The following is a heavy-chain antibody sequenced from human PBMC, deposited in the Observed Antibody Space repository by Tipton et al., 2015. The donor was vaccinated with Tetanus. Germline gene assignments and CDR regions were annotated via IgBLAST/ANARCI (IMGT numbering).Heavy chain of an antibody. D-gene: IGHD1-26*01. V-gene: IGHV4-4*02. CDR3: ARDGSGFGGSYDY. CDR1: GGSISSTNW. CDR2: IYHSGNT. Sequence: TLSLTCAVYGGSISSTNWWSWVRQPPGKGLEWIGEIYHSGNTNYNPSLKSRVSISVDTSMNSFSLNLSSVTAADTAVYYCARDGSGFGGSYDYWGQGTLVTVSS. J-gene: IGHJ4*02.